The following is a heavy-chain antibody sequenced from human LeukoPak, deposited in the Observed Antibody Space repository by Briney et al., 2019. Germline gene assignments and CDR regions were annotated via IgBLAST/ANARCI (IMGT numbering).Heavy chain of an antibody. CDR3: AELGITMIGGV. J-gene: IGHJ6*04. CDR1: GFTFSSYE. Sequence: GGSLRLSCAATGFTFSSYEMTWVRQAPGKGLEWVSYISSSGSTIYYADSVRGRFTISRDNAKNSLYLQMNSLRAEDTAVYYCAELGITMIGGVWGKGTTVTISS. CDR2: ISSSGSTI. D-gene: IGHD3-10*02. V-gene: IGHV3-48*03.